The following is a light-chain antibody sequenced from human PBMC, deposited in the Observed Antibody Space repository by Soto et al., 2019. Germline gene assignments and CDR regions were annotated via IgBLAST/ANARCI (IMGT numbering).Light chain of an antibody. CDR1: QSVSNY. Sequence: EIVLTQSPATLSLSPGERATLSCRASQSVSNYLACYYQKPGQAPRLLLFDASNSAASVPAKFSGSGSGTDFSLTIISLEPEEFAVYYCQQRSNWPLLTFGGGTKVEIK. V-gene: IGKV3-11*01. CDR2: DAS. J-gene: IGKJ4*01. CDR3: QQRSNWPLLT.